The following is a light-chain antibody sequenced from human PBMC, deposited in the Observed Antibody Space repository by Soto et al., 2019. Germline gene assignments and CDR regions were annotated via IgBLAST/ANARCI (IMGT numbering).Light chain of an antibody. CDR2: DVR. Sequence: QSVLTQPASVSGSPGQSITISCTGTSSDVGGYNYVSWYPHHPGKAPKLMVFDVRDRPSGGSNRLSVSKSGNTASPTISGLQAEDEADYYCSSYTRSRTLVFGTGTKVTVL. CDR1: SSDVGGYNY. CDR3: SSYTRSRTLV. V-gene: IGLV2-14*03. J-gene: IGLJ1*01.